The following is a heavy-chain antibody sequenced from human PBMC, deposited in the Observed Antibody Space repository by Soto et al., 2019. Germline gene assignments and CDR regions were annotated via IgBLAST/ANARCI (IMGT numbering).Heavy chain of an antibody. CDR1: GYTFTSYG. J-gene: IGHJ3*02. Sequence: GASGKVSCKASGYTFTSYGIIWVRQAPGQGLEWMGWISAYNGNTNYAQKLQGRVTMTTDTSTSTAYMELRSLRSDDTAVYYCARISRSYYDYIWGSYRYYPDAFDIWGQGTMVTVSS. CDR2: ISAYNGNT. CDR3: ARISRSYYDYIWGSYRYYPDAFDI. D-gene: IGHD3-16*02. V-gene: IGHV1-18*01.